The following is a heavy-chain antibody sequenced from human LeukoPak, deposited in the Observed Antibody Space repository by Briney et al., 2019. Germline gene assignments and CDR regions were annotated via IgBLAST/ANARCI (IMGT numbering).Heavy chain of an antibody. D-gene: IGHD7-27*01. CDR2: ISYDGSNK. Sequence: PGGSLRLSCAASGFTFSSYAMHWVRQAPGKGLEWVAVISYDGSNKYYADSVKGRFTISRDNSKNTLYLQMNSLRAEDTAVYYCARDCGINWGAYNWFVPWGQGTLVTVSS. V-gene: IGHV3-30-3*01. J-gene: IGHJ5*02. CDR1: GFTFSSYA. CDR3: ARDCGINWGAYNWFVP.